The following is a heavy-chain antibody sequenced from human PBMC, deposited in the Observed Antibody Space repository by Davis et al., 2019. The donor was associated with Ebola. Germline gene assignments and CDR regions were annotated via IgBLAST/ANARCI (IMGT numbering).Heavy chain of an antibody. J-gene: IGHJ4*02. V-gene: IGHV4-61*01. D-gene: IGHD1-1*01. Sequence: MPGGSLRLSCTVSGGSVSSGSYYWSWIRQSPGKGLEWIGYIHYSGNTNYNPSLKSRVTISKDTSKNQFSLKLSSVTAADTAVYYCARQNAATEVYDYWGQGTLVTVSS. CDR3: ARQNAATEVYDY. CDR2: IHYSGNT. CDR1: GGSVSSGSYY.